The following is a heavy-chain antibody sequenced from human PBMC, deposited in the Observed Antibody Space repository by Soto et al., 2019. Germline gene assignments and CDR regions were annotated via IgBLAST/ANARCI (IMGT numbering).Heavy chain of an antibody. CDR1: GYTFTGYY. D-gene: IGHD6-19*01. V-gene: IGHV1-2*04. Sequence: ALVKVSCKASGYTFTGYYMHWVRQAPGQGLEWMGWINPNSGGTNYAQKFQGWVTMTRDTSISTAYMELSRLRSDDTAVYYCARGSVAGTYYFDYWGQGTLVTVSS. CDR3: ARGSVAGTYYFDY. CDR2: INPNSGGT. J-gene: IGHJ4*02.